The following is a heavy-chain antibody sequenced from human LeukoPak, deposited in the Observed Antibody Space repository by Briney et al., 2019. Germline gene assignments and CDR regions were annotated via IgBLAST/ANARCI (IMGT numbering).Heavy chain of an antibody. J-gene: IGHJ4*02. Sequence: SETLSLTCTVSGGSISSYYWSWIRQPPGKGLEWIGYIYYSGSTNYNPSLKSRVTISVDTSKNHFSLKLSSVTAADTAVYYCAKFGSSGWYYFDYWGQGTLVTVSS. D-gene: IGHD6-19*01. V-gene: IGHV4-59*08. CDR3: AKFGSSGWYYFDY. CDR2: IYYSGST. CDR1: GGSISSYY.